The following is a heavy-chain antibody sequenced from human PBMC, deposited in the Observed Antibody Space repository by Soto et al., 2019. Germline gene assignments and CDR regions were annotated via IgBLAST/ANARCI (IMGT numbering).Heavy chain of an antibody. J-gene: IGHJ5*02. CDR3: AGQTFTIAAASYGRSNWFDP. CDR1: GGSITSSSHF. D-gene: IGHD6-25*01. CDR2: IYVTGNT. Sequence: SETLSLTCSASGGSITSSSHFWGWVRQPPGKGLEWIGTIYVTGNTYYPPSLKSRLTMSIDTSKNEFSLRLNSVTAADTAVYYCAGQTFTIAAASYGRSNWFDPWGPGTLVTVSS. V-gene: IGHV4-39*01.